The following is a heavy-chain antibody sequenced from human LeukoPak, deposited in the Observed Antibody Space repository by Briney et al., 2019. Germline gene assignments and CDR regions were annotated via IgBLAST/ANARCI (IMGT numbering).Heavy chain of an antibody. V-gene: IGHV3-7*03. D-gene: IGHD5-24*01. J-gene: IGHJ6*02. Sequence: GGSLRLSCAASGFTFSSYWMNWARQAPGKGLEWVASINHNGNVNYYVDSVKGRFTISRDNAKNSLYLQMNSLRAEDTAVYYCARDRWLHSNNGGYYYYGMDVWGQGTTVTVSS. CDR3: ARDRWLHSNNGGYYYYGMDV. CDR1: GFTFSSYW. CDR2: INHNGNVN.